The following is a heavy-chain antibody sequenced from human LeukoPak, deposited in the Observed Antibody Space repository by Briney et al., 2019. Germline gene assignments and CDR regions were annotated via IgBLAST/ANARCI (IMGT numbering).Heavy chain of an antibody. J-gene: IGHJ4*02. V-gene: IGHV3-48*03. Sequence: GGSLRLSCAASGFTFSSYEMNWVRRAPGKGLEWVSYISSSGSTIYYADSVKGRFTISRDNAKNSLYLQMNSLRAEDTAVYYCARDPGGSYFDYWGQGTLVTVSS. CDR2: ISSSGSTI. CDR3: ARDPGGSYFDY. D-gene: IGHD1-26*01. CDR1: GFTFSSYE.